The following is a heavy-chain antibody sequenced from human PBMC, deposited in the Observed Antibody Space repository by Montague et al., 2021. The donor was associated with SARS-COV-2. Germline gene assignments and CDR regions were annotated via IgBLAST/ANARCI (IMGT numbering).Heavy chain of an antibody. J-gene: IGHJ3*01. CDR3: ARGWAFDP. D-gene: IGHD6-19*01. V-gene: IGHV4-59*08. CDR1: GGSTASHY. CDR2: VYYSGDT. Sequence: SETLSLTCTVSGGSTASHYWNWIRQSPGKRPEWNGYVYYSGDTKNNPSLQSRVTISIDTSETQFSLRLNSVTAADTAVYFCARGWAFDPWGQGRLVTVSS.